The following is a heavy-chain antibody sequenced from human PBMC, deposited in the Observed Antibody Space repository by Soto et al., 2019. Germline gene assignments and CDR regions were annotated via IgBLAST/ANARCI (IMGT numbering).Heavy chain of an antibody. CDR2: IYSGGST. CDR3: AREIDGYYYGSGSYY. V-gene: IGHV3-66*01. D-gene: IGHD3-10*01. J-gene: IGHJ4*01. CDR1: GFTVSSNY. Sequence: GGSLRLSCAASGFTVSSNYMSWVRQAPGKGLEWVSVIYSGGSTYYADSVKGRFTISRDNSKNTLYLQMNSPRAEDTAVYYCAREIDGYYYGSGSYYWGQGTLVTVSS.